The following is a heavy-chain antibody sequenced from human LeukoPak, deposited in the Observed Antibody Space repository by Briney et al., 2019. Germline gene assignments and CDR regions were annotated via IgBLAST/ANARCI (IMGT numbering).Heavy chain of an antibody. CDR2: ISTSSSYI. V-gene: IGHV3-21*01. CDR3: AAVIDY. Sequence: GGSLRLSCAASGFTFNKYTMNWVRQAPGKGLEWVSSISTSSSYIYYADSVKGRFSISRDNANNSVYLQMNNLRAEDTAVYYCAAVIDYWGQGTLVTVSS. CDR1: GFTFNKYT. J-gene: IGHJ4*02.